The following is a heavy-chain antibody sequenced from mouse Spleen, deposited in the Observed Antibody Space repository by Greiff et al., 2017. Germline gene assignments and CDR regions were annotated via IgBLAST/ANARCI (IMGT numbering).Heavy chain of an antibody. CDR1: GFTFSSYA. CDR3: ARPHYDYDGFAY. J-gene: IGHJ3*01. Sequence: EVQRVESGGGLVKLGGSLKLSCAASGFTFSSYAMSWVRQTPEKRLEWVATISSGGGNTYYPDSVKGRFTISRDNAKNTLYLQMSSLKSEDTAMYYCARPHYDYDGFAYWGQGTLVTVSA. D-gene: IGHD2-4*01. V-gene: IGHV5-9-3*01. CDR2: ISSGGGNT.